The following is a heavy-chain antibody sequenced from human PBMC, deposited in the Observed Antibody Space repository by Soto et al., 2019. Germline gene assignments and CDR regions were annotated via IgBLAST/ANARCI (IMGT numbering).Heavy chain of an antibody. CDR3: ASETQLVRLTTRNYYYGMDV. Sequence: ASVKVSCKASGYTFTSYYMHWVRQAPGQGLEWMGIINPSGGSTSYAQKFQGRVTMTRDTSTSTVYMELSSLRSEDTAVYYFASETQLVRLTTRNYYYGMDVWGQGTTVTVSS. CDR2: INPSGGST. CDR1: GYTFTSYY. J-gene: IGHJ6*02. D-gene: IGHD6-6*01. V-gene: IGHV1-46*01.